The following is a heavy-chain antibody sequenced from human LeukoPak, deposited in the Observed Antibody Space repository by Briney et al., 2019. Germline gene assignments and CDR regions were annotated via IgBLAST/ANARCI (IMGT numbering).Heavy chain of an antibody. J-gene: IGHJ4*02. D-gene: IGHD4-23*01. CDR3: AKFSPYGGNSY. Sequence: GGSLRLSCAASRFTFSGSAVSWVRQAPGKGLEWVSAISGNGAATFYANSVKGRFTISRDNSKNTLYLQMNSLKVEDTALYYCAKFSPYGGNSYWGQGTLVTVSS. CDR2: ISGNGAAT. CDR1: RFTFSGSA. V-gene: IGHV3-23*01.